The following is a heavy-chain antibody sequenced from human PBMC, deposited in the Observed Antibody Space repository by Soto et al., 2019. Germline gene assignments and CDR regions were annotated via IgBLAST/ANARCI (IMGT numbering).Heavy chain of an antibody. J-gene: IGHJ6*02. CDR2: MNPNSGNT. V-gene: IGHV1-8*02. D-gene: IGHD2-2*02. CDR3: AREYCSSTSCYIEGSDYYYGMDV. Sequence: ASVKVSCKASGYTFTSYGISWVRQAPGQGLEWMGWMNPNSGNTGYAQKFQGRVTMTRNTSISTAYMELSSLRSEDTAVYYCAREYCSSTSCYIEGSDYYYGMDVWGQGTTVTVSS. CDR1: GYTFTSYG.